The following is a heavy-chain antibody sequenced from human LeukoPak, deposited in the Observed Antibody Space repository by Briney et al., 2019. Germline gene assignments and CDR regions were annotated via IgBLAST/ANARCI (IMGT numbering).Heavy chain of an antibody. CDR3: AREDYYGSGSYGLPNWFDP. CDR2: ISSSSSYI. J-gene: IGHJ5*02. V-gene: IGHV3-21*01. D-gene: IGHD3-10*01. CDR1: GFTFSSYS. Sequence: GGSLRLSCAASGFTFSSYSMNWVRQAPGKGPEWVSSISSSSSYIYYADSVKGRFTISRDNAKNSLYLQMNSLRAEDTAVYYCAREDYYGSGSYGLPNWFDPWGQGTLVTVSS.